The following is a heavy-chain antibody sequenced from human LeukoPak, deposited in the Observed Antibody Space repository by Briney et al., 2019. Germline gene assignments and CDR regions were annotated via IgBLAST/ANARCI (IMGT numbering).Heavy chain of an antibody. CDR1: GFTFSSYG. CDR3: ARDLQGATTLYNWFDP. Sequence: PGGSLRLSCAASGFTFSSYGMHWVRQAPGKGLEWVAVIWYDGSNKYYADPVKGRFTISRDNSKNTLYLQMNSLRAEDTAVYYCARDLQGATTLYNWFDPWGQGTLVTVSS. J-gene: IGHJ5*02. V-gene: IGHV3-33*01. CDR2: IWYDGSNK. D-gene: IGHD1-26*01.